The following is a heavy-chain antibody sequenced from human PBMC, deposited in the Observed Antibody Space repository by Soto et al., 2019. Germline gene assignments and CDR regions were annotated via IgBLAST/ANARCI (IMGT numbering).Heavy chain of an antibody. CDR3: ARDPASVGYHFDL. J-gene: IGHJ4*02. CDR1: GFSFSTYG. D-gene: IGHD6-13*01. CDR2: IWFDRSKK. V-gene: IGHV3-33*02. Sequence: QVQLVESGGGGVQPGRSLKLSCAASGFSFSTYGFHWVRQAPGKGPEWVAVIWFDRSKKYYADSVEGRFTISRDKSMNTLFLQMNTLRDEDTAVYYCARDPASVGYHFDLWGQGTLVTVSS.